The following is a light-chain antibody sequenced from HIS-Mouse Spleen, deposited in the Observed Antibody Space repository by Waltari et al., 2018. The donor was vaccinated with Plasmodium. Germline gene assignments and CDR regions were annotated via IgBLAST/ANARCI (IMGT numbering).Light chain of an antibody. CDR2: EDS. J-gene: IGLJ3*02. CDR3: YSTDSSGNHRV. CDR1: ALTKKY. Sequence: SYELTPPPSVSVSPGQTARITCSGDALTKKYAYWYQQKSGQAPVLVISEDSKRPSGIPERFSGSSSGTMATLTISGAQVEDEADYYCYSTDSSGNHRVFGGGTKLTVL. V-gene: IGLV3-10*01.